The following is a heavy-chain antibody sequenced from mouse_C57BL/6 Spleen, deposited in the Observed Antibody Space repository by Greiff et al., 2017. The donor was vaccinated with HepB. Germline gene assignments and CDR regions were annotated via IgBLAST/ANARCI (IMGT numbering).Heavy chain of an antibody. CDR3: AKGIVTTSTLLNYAMDY. D-gene: IGHD2-5*01. CDR2: IDPSDSET. Sequence: QVQLKQPGAELVRPGSSVKLSCKASGYTFTSYWMHWVKQRPIQGLEWIGNIDPSDSETHYNQKFKDKATLTVDKSSSTAYMQLSSLTSEDSAVYYCAKGIVTTSTLLNYAMDYWGQGTSVTVSS. CDR1: GYTFTSYW. V-gene: IGHV1-52*01. J-gene: IGHJ4*01.